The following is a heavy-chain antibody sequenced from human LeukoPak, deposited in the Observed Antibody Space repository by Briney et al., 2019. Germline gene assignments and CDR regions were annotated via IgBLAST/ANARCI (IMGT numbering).Heavy chain of an antibody. Sequence: PGGSLRLSCAASGFTFSSYGMHWVRQAPGKGLEWVAVISYDGSNKYYADSVKGRFTISRDNSKNTLYLQMNSLRAEDTAVYYCAKDSSSSWTTYYFDYWGQGTLVTVSS. V-gene: IGHV3-30*18. CDR2: ISYDGSNK. D-gene: IGHD6-13*01. J-gene: IGHJ4*02. CDR3: AKDSSSSWTTYYFDY. CDR1: GFTFSSYG.